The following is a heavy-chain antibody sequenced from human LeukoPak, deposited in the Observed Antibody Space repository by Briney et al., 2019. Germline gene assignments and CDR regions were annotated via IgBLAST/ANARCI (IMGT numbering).Heavy chain of an antibody. CDR2: IYSAGGT. J-gene: IGHJ6*02. V-gene: IGHV3-53*04. CDR3: ARFLGRITISGVVPYGLDG. CDR1: GFTVSSNY. Sequence: PGGSLRLSCAASGFTVSSNYMTWVRQAPGKGLEWVSLIYSAGGTYYTDSVKGRFTISRHSSKNTLYLQMNSLRGEDTAVYYCARFLGRITISGVVPYGLDGWGQGTTVTVSS. D-gene: IGHD3-3*01.